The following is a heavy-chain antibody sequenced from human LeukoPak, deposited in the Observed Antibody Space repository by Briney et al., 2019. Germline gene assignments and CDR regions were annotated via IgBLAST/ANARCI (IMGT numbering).Heavy chain of an antibody. J-gene: IGHJ4*02. V-gene: IGHV4-4*02. Sequence: SGTLSLTCAVSGGSISSSNWWSWVRQPPGKGLEWIGEIYHSGSTNYNPSLKSRVTISVDTSKNQVSLKLSSVTAADTAVYYCARDRSYCSGGSCSYYFDYWGQGTLVTVSS. CDR2: IYHSGST. D-gene: IGHD2-15*01. CDR3: ARDRSYCSGGSCSYYFDY. CDR1: GGSISSSNW.